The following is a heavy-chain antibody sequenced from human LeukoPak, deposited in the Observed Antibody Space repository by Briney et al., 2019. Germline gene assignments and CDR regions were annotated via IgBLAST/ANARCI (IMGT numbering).Heavy chain of an antibody. Sequence: GGSLRLSCAASGFTFSSYSMNWVGQAPGKGLEWVSYISSSSTIYYADSVKGRFTISRDNAKNSLYLQMNSLRAEDTAVYYCARATFNYYDSSGYYHYWGQGTLVTVSS. CDR1: GFTFSSYS. V-gene: IGHV3-48*01. CDR3: ARATFNYYDSSGYYHY. D-gene: IGHD3-22*01. CDR2: ISSSSTI. J-gene: IGHJ4*02.